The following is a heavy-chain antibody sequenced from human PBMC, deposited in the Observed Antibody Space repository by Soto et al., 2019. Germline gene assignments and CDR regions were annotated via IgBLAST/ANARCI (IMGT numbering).Heavy chain of an antibody. CDR2: IYHTGET. V-gene: IGHV3-53*01. D-gene: IGHD4-17*01. J-gene: IGHJ4*02. CDR3: TGHGDNAF. CDR1: GFTVSSHH. Sequence: ELQLVESGGGLTQPGGSLRLSCAVSGFTVSSHHVSWVRQATGKGLEWVSIIYHTGETYYGDSVKGRFTISRDNSKNTVSLKMHSLSADDTAMNYRTGHGDNAFGGQGTLVTVSS.